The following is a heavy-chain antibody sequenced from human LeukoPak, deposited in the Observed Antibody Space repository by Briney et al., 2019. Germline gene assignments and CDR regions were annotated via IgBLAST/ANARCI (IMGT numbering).Heavy chain of an antibody. CDR1: KFTFSHYG. V-gene: IGHV3-30*18. CDR3: VKEYHSRGFGAYFDY. J-gene: IGHJ4*02. CDR2: ISSDGSIK. Sequence: GGSLRLSCTASKFTFSHYGMQWVRQAPGKGLEWVAVISSDGSIKVYADSVKGRFTLSRGNSINTVDLQMYSLRAEDTAVYYCVKEYHSRGFGAYFDYWGQGTLVTVSS. D-gene: IGHD3-3*01.